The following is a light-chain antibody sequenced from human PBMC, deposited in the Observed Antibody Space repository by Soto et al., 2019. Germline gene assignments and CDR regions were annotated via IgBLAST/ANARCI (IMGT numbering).Light chain of an antibody. V-gene: IGKV1-39*01. CDR3: QQNSITPIT. CDR1: QSISTY. J-gene: IGKJ5*01. CDR2: DAS. Sequence: DVQMTQSPSSLSASVGGRVTITCRASQSISTYLHWYQQKPGKAPNVLIYDASNLQSWVPSRFIGSGAGTDFTLTISSLQPEDSATYYCQQNSITPITFGQATRLEI.